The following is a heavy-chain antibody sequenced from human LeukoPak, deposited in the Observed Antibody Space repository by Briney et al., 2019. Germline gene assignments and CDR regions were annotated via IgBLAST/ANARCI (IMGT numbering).Heavy chain of an antibody. Sequence: PGESLKISCKGSGYSFTSYWIGWVRQMPGKGLEWMGIIYPGDSDTRYSPSFQGQVTISADKSISTAYLQWSSLKASDTAMYYCARGEGYYGSGVPPGWFDPWGRGTLVTVSS. J-gene: IGHJ5*02. CDR2: IYPGDSDT. CDR3: ARGEGYYGSGVPPGWFDP. V-gene: IGHV5-51*01. D-gene: IGHD3-10*01. CDR1: GYSFTSYW.